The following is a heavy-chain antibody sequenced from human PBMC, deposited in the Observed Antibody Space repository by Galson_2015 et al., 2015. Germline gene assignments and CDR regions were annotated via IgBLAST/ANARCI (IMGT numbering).Heavy chain of an antibody. CDR1: GFTFSNYW. D-gene: IGHD3-10*01. J-gene: IGHJ4*02. Sequence: SLRLSCAASGFTFSNYWMSWVRQAPGKGLEWVANIKQDGSEKYYVDSVKGRFTISRDNAKNSLYLQMNSLRAEDTAIYYCASQTWTGYFYYWGQGILVTVSS. CDR3: ASQTWTGYFYY. V-gene: IGHV3-7*03. CDR2: IKQDGSEK.